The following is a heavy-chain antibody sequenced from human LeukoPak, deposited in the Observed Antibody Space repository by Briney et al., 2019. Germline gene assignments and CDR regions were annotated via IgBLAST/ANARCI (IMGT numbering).Heavy chain of an antibody. CDR3: ARVYGSSWNFDY. CDR1: GFIFSDYY. J-gene: IGHJ4*02. CDR2: ISSGSSYT. D-gene: IGHD6-13*01. V-gene: IGHV3-11*05. Sequence: PGGSLRLSCAASGFIFSDYYMTWIRQAPGKGLEWVSYISSGSSYTNYADSVRDRFTISRDNAKNSLYLQMNSLRAEDTAVYYCARVYGSSWNFDYWGQGTLVTVSS.